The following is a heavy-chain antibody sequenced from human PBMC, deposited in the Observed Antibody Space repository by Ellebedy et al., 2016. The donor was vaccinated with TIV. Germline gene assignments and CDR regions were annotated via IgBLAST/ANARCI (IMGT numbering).Heavy chain of an antibody. Sequence: GGSLRLSCAASGFTFNSYWMSWVRQAPGKGLEWVANINQAGSRIYYVDSVEGRFTISRDNAKNSVYLRMNTLRVEDTAVYHCVRDGAYGDYSPGYYGMDVWGQGTTVTVSS. CDR2: INQAGSRI. CDR1: GFTFNSYW. J-gene: IGHJ6*02. V-gene: IGHV3-7*03. CDR3: VRDGAYGDYSPGYYGMDV. D-gene: IGHD3-22*01.